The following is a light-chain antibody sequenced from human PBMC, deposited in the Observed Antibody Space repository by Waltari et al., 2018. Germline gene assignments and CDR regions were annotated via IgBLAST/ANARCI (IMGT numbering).Light chain of an antibody. CDR3: SAWDSTLITVL. V-gene: IGLV1-40*01. CDR1: SSNIGAGYY. CDR2: ENN. J-gene: IGLJ2*01. Sequence: QSVLTQPPSASGAPGQRVTISCTGSSSNIGAGYYVSWYQQFQGTAPKLLIYENNKRPSGGSDLFSGSKSGTSASLTITGLQSEDEANYYCSAWDSTLITVLFGGVTRLTVL.